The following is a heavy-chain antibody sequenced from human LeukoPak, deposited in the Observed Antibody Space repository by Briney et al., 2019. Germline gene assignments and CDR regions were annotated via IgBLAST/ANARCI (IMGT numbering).Heavy chain of an antibody. D-gene: IGHD3-3*01. V-gene: IGHV1-2*02. CDR1: GYTFTGYY. J-gene: IGHJ4*02. Sequence: ASVKVSCKASGYTFTGYYMHWVRQAPGQGLEWMGWINPNSGGTNYAQKFQGRATMTRDTSISTAYMELSRLRADDTAVYFCARSPLRYYDFWSGFPPYYFDYWGQGTLVTVSS. CDR3: ARSPLRYYDFWSGFPPYYFDY. CDR2: INPNSGGT.